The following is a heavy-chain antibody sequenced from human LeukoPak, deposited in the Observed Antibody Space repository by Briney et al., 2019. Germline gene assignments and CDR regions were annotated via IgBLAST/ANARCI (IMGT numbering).Heavy chain of an antibody. CDR3: ARARGVVVAARNDAFDI. CDR1: GGSISSYY. Sequence: SETLSLTCTVSGGSISSYYWSWIRQPPGKGLEWIVYIYYSGSTNYNPSLKSRVTISVDTSKNQFSLKLSSVTAADTAVYYCARARGVVVAARNDAFDIWGQGTMVTVSS. CDR2: IYYSGST. V-gene: IGHV4-59*01. D-gene: IGHD2-15*01. J-gene: IGHJ3*02.